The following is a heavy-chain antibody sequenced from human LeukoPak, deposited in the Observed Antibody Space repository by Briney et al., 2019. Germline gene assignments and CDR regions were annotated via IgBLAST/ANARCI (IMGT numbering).Heavy chain of an antibody. V-gene: IGHV4-31*03. CDR2: IYYSGST. CDR3: ARDLGRPGSITMNWFDP. Sequence: SETLSLTCTVSGGSISSGGYYWRWIRQHPGKGLEWIGYIYYSGSTYYNPSLKSRVTISVDTSKNQFSLKLSSVTAADTAVYYCARDLGRPGSITMNWFDPWGQGTLVTVSS. CDR1: GGSISSGGYY. J-gene: IGHJ5*02. D-gene: IGHD3-10*01.